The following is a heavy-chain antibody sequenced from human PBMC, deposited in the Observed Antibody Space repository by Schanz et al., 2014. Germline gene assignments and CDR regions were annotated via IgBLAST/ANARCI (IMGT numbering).Heavy chain of an antibody. CDR3: ARDNSHWLVDY. Sequence: EVQLLESGGGLVQPGGSLRLSCATSGFSFSSYAINWVRQAPGKGLEWVSGISGSGASTYYADSVKGRFTISRDNSNKTVDLQMNSLRAEDTALYYCARDNSHWLVDYWGQGTLVTVSS. J-gene: IGHJ4*02. D-gene: IGHD6-19*01. CDR1: GFSFSSYA. V-gene: IGHV3-23*01. CDR2: ISGSGAST.